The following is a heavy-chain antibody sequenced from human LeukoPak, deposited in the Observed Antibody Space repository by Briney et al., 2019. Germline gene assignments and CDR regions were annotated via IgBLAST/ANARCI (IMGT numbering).Heavy chain of an antibody. J-gene: IGHJ4*02. D-gene: IGHD2-8*01. Sequence: GGSLRLSCAASGFTFSSYDMRWVRQAPGKGLEWVSAISGSGGDTYYADSVKGRFTISRDNSKNTVYLQMNSLRAEDTGVYYCAKGGVGCINGVCYYYFDYWGQGALVTVSS. CDR1: GFTFSSYD. V-gene: IGHV3-23*01. CDR3: AKGGVGCINGVCYYYFDY. CDR2: ISGSGGDT.